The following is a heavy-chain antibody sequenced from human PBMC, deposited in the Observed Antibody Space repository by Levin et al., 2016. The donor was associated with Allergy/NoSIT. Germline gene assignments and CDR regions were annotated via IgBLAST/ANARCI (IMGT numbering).Heavy chain of an antibody. V-gene: IGHV3-30*04. CDR2: ISYDGSNK. CDR3: ASAMVRGVIFDY. Sequence: WIRQPPGKGLEWVAVISYDGSNKYYADSVKGRFTISRDNSKNTLYLQMNSLRAEDTAVYYCASAMVRGVIFDYWGQGTLVTVSS. J-gene: IGHJ4*02. D-gene: IGHD3-10*01.